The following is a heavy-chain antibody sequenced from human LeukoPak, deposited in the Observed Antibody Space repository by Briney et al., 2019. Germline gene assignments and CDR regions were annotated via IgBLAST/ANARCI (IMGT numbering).Heavy chain of an antibody. CDR2: ISSSGSTI. CDR1: VFTFSDYY. Sequence: SGGSLRLSCAASVFTFSDYYMSWIRQAPWKGLEWVSYISSSGSTIYYADSVKGRFTISRDNAKNSLYLQMNSLRAEDTAVYYCARDSRYYGMDVWGQGTTVTVSS. J-gene: IGHJ6*02. CDR3: ARDSRYYGMDV. V-gene: IGHV3-11*01.